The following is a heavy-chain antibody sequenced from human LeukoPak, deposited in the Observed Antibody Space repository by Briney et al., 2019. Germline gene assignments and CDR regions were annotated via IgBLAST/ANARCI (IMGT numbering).Heavy chain of an antibody. V-gene: IGHV3-7*01. D-gene: IGHD2-2*03. CDR3: ARVDIVVVPAAVGRRYYYYYMDV. CDR2: IKQDGSEK. J-gene: IGHJ6*03. CDR1: GLTFIRDW. Sequence: GGSLRLSCEASGLTFIRDWMSWVRQAPGKGLEWVANIKQDGSEKYYVDSVKGRFTISRDNAENSLYLQMNSLRAEDTAVYYCARVDIVVVPAAVGRRYYYYYMDVWGKGTTVTVSS.